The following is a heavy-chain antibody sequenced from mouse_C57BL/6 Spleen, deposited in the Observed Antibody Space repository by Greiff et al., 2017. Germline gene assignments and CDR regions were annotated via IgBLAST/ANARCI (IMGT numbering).Heavy chain of an antibody. V-gene: IGHV1-66*01. CDR3: HGNLFAY. D-gene: IGHD2-1*01. CDR1: GYSFTSYY. CDR2: IYPGSGNT. J-gene: IGHJ3*01. Sequence: LVESGPELVKPGASVKISCKASGYSFTSYYIHWVKQRPGQGLEWIGWIYPGSGNTKYNEKFKGKATLTADTSSSTAYMQLSSLTSEDSAVYYCHGNLFAYWGQGTLVTVSA.